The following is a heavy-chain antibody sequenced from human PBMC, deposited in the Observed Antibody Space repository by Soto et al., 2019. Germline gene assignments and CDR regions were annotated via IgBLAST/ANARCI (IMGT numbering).Heavy chain of an antibody. Sequence: GASVKGSCKASGGTFSSYAISWVRQAPGQGLEWMGGIIPIFGTANYAQKFQGRVTITADESTSTAYMELSSLRSEDTAVYYRARDLAYYYDSSGLAHWFDPWGQGTLVTVSS. V-gene: IGHV1-69*13. CDR3: ARDLAYYYDSSGLAHWFDP. CDR1: GGTFSSYA. J-gene: IGHJ5*02. D-gene: IGHD3-22*01. CDR2: IIPIFGTA.